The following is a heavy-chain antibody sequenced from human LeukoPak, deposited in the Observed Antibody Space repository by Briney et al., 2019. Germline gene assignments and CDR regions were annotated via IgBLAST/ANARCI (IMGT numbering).Heavy chain of an antibody. CDR1: GGSFSGYY. V-gene: IGHV4-34*01. J-gene: IGHJ4*02. CDR3: AIRRDGYNSIDY. CDR2: INHSGST. D-gene: IGHD5-24*01. Sequence: SETLSLTCAVYGGSFSGYYWSWIRQPPGKGLEWIGEINHSGSTNCNPSLKSRVTIPVDTSKNQFSLKLSSVTAADTAVYYCAIRRDGYNSIDYWGQGTLVTVSS.